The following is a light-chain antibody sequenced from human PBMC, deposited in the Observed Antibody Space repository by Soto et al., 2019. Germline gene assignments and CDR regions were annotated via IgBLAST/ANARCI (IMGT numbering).Light chain of an antibody. CDR3: QQYNSYSPRT. J-gene: IGKJ1*01. V-gene: IGKV1-5*01. Sequence: DMQMTQSPSTLSASVGGRVTITCRASQSISSWLAWYQQKPGKAPKLLIYDASSLESGVPSRFSGSGSGTEFTPTISSLQPDDFATYYCQQYNSYSPRTFGQGTKAEIK. CDR1: QSISSW. CDR2: DAS.